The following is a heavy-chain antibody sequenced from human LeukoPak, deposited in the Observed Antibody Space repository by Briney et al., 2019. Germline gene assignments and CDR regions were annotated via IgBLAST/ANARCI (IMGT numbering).Heavy chain of an antibody. Sequence: PSQTLSPACTVSGRSISSYYWSCIRQPPGKGLEWLGYIYYSGRTNYNPSLKSRVTISVDTSKNQFSLKLSSVTAADTAVYYCARMVGSSWYVDYFDYWGQGTLVTVSS. CDR1: GRSISSYY. V-gene: IGHV4-59*01. D-gene: IGHD6-13*01. CDR2: IYYSGRT. J-gene: IGHJ4*02. CDR3: ARMVGSSWYVDYFDY.